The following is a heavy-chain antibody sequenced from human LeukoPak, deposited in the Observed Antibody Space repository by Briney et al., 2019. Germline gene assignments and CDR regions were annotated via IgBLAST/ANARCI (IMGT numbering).Heavy chain of an antibody. Sequence: GGSLRLSCAASGITFSTYEMNWVRQTPGRGLEWISYISHTGATIHYAGSVKGRFTISRDNAKNSLYLQMNNLRVKDTAIYYCARDPTSGWYFDYWGQGTLVTVSS. D-gene: IGHD6-19*01. CDR3: ARDPTSGWYFDY. J-gene: IGHJ4*02. CDR2: ISHTGATI. CDR1: GITFSTYE. V-gene: IGHV3-48*03.